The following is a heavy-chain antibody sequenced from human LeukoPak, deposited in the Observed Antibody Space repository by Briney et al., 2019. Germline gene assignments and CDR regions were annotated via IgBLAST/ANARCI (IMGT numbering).Heavy chain of an antibody. Sequence: SVHDSFMASLGTLSRHAISGVRQAPGRGGEGVGGIIPIFGTTNYAQTFQGRVTITTDESTSTGYMELRSLRSDDTAVYYCVRGDSGYDYGFDNWGQGTLVTVSS. D-gene: IGHD5-12*01. J-gene: IGHJ4*02. V-gene: IGHV1-69*05. CDR2: IIPIFGTT. CDR1: LGTLSRHA. CDR3: VRGDSGYDYGFDN.